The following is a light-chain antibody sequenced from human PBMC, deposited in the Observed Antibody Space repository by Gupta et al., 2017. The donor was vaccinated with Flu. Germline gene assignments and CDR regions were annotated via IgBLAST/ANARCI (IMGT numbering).Light chain of an antibody. V-gene: IGKV3-20*01. Sequence: GTLALSPGERATLSCRASQSVSSNYLAWYQQKPGQAPRLLIYGASSRATGIPDRFSGSGSGTDFSLTISRLEPEEFAVYYCQQYGSSPRTFGQGTKVEIK. CDR2: GAS. CDR3: QQYGSSPRT. CDR1: QSVSSNY. J-gene: IGKJ1*01.